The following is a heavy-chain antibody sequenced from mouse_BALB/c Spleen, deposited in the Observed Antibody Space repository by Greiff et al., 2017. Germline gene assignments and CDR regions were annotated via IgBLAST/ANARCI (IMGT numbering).Heavy chain of an antibody. D-gene: IGHD1-2*01. V-gene: IGHV14-4*02. CDR3: NALYGPLVAY. Sequence: EVQLQQSGAELVRSGASVKLSCTASGFNIKDYYMHWVKQRPEQGLEWIGWIDPENGDTEYAPKFQGKATMTADTSSNTAYLQLSSLTSEDTAVYYCNALYGPLVAYWGQGTLVTVSA. CDR2: IDPENGDT. J-gene: IGHJ3*01. CDR1: GFNIKDYY.